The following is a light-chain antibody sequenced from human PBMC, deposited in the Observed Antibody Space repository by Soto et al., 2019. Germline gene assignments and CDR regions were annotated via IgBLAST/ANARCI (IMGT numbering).Light chain of an antibody. CDR2: GAS. CDR3: QQYRHWPVT. CDR1: QSVTSD. Sequence: EIVMTQSPATLSVSPGERVTLSCRASQSVTSDLAWYQYTPGQSPRLLISGASSGATGLPSRFSGSGFGTAFTLTNNSLQSEDAAFYYCQQYRHWPVTFGGGTTVEIK. J-gene: IGKJ4*02. V-gene: IGKV3-15*01.